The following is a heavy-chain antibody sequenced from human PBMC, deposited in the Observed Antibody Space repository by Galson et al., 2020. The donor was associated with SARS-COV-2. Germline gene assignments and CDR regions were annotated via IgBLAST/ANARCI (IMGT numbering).Heavy chain of an antibody. J-gene: IGHJ2*01. V-gene: IGHV3-21*01. CDR3: ARAVGTAVFYYWYFDL. D-gene: IGHD1-26*01. CDR1: DFTFNKYT. CDR2: MSSSGSQL. Sequence: KIGESLKISCATSDFTFNKYTMNWIRQAPGKGPEWLASMSSSGSQLFYAASVRGRFTISRDDARNSLYLQMNSLSAEDTAVYYCARAVGTAVFYYWYFDLWGRGTRVTVSS.